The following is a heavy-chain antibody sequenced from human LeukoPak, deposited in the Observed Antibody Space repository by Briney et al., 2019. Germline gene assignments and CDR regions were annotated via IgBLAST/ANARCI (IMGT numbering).Heavy chain of an antibody. V-gene: IGHV1-2*02. D-gene: IGHD4-17*01. J-gene: IGHJ6*03. CDR3: AREGGSTVKDYYYMDV. CDR2: INPNSGGK. CDR1: GYTFIDYY. Sequence: GASVKVSCKASGYTFIDYYLHWVRQAPGQGLEWMGWINPNSGGKNYAQKFQGRVTMTRDTSISTAYMELSRLRSDDTAVYYCAREGGSTVKDYYYMDVWGKGTTVTISS.